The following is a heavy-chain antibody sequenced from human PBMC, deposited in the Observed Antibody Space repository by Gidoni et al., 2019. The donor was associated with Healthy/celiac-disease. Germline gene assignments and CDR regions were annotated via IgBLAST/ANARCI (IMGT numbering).Heavy chain of an antibody. CDR1: GFTFSSYA. J-gene: IGHJ6*02. CDR2: ISGSGGST. D-gene: IGHD2-15*01. CDR3: AKDWKKVVAARWGRHYYYGMDV. Sequence: EVQLLESGGGLVQPGGSLRLSCASSGFTFSSYAMSWVRQAPGKGLEWVSAISGSGGSTYYADSVKGRFTISRDNSKNTLYLQMNSLRAEDTAVYYCAKDWKKVVAARWGRHYYYGMDVWGQGTTVTVSS. V-gene: IGHV3-23*01.